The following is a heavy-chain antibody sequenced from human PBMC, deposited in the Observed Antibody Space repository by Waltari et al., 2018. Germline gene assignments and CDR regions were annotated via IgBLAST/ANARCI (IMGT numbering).Heavy chain of an antibody. CDR3: ARDSGIAAAGKVFDY. Sequence: QLQLQESGPGLVKPSETLSLTCTVSGGSISSSSYYWGWTRQPPGKGLEWIGSIYYSGSTYYNPSLKSRVTISVDTSKNQFSLKLSSVTAADTAVYYCARDSGIAAAGKVFDYWGQGTLVTVSS. D-gene: IGHD6-13*01. CDR1: GGSISSSSYY. CDR2: IYYSGST. V-gene: IGHV4-39*07. J-gene: IGHJ4*02.